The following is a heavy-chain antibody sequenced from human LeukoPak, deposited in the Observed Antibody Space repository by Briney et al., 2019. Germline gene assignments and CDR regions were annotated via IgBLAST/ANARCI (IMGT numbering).Heavy chain of an antibody. D-gene: IGHD6-13*01. J-gene: IGHJ4*02. CDR1: GFTLSSYW. CDR2: INGDGRIT. Sequence: GGSLRLSCAASGFTLSSYWMHWVRQAPGKGLVWVSRINGDGRITTYADSVKGRFTISRDNSKNTLYLQMNSLRAEDTAVYYCARGLAAAGLYFDYWGQGTLVTVSS. CDR3: ARGLAAAGLYFDY. V-gene: IGHV3-74*01.